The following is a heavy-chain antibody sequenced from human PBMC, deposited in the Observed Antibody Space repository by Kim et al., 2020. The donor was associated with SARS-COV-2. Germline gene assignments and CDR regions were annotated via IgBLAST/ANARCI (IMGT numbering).Heavy chain of an antibody. V-gene: IGHV4-59*13. CDR1: GGSISSYY. Sequence: SETLSLTCTVSGGSISSYYWSWIRQPPGKGLEWIGYIYYSGSTNYNPSLKSRVTISVDTSKNQFSLKLSSVTAADTAVYYCARGSLSNLGYCSSTSCSRRNWFDPWGQGTLVTVSS. D-gene: IGHD2-2*01. CDR2: IYYSGST. CDR3: ARGSLSNLGYCSSTSCSRRNWFDP. J-gene: IGHJ5*02.